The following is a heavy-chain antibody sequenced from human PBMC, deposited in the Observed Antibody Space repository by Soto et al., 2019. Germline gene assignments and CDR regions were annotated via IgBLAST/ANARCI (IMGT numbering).Heavy chain of an antibody. CDR1: GVTFSNAW. CDR3: TTDSYSTMIVVRFGN. J-gene: IGHJ4*01. V-gene: IGHV3-15*07. CDR2: IKSKTDVGTT. Sequence: EVQLLESGGVLVRPGGPLRLSCAACGVTFSNAWINWFRQAPGKGLEWVGRIKSKTDVGTTDFAVSVKGRFAISRDYSQNMVYLQINSLKTEDTGIYCSTTDSYSTMIVVRFGNWGHRTLVTVSS. D-gene: IGHD3-22*01.